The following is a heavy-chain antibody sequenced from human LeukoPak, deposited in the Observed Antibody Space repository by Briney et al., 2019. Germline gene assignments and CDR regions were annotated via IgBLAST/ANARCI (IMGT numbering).Heavy chain of an antibody. J-gene: IGHJ4*02. CDR3: ARDGEGVLGFDY. CDR1: GFTFSSYA. Sequence: QSGGSLRLSCAASGFTFSSYAMSWVRQAPGKGLEWVSAISGSGGSTYYADSVKGRFTISRDNSKNTLYLQMNSLRAEDTAVYYCARDGEGVLGFDYWGQGTLVTVSS. CDR2: ISGSGGST. V-gene: IGHV3-23*01. D-gene: IGHD2-8*02.